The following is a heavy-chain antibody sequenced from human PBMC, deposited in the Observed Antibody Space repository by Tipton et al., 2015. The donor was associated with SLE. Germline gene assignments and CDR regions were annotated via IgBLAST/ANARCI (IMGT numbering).Heavy chain of an antibody. CDR1: GFTFSGYN. CDR3: SRDSDYSIED. V-gene: IGHV3-49*04. CDR2: IRSQAYGGTT. Sequence: SLRLSCAASGFTFSGYNMNWVRQAPGKGLEWVGLIRSQAYGGTTEYAASVKGRFSISRDDSKNSAYLQMNSLKSEDTAVYYCSRDSDYSIEDWGQGTLVTVSS. D-gene: IGHD4-11*01. J-gene: IGHJ4*02.